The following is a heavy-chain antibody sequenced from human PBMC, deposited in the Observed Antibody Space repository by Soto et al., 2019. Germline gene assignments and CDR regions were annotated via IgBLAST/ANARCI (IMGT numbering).Heavy chain of an antibody. CDR1: GGTFSSSA. D-gene: IGHD4-17*01. CDR2: IIPIFGTA. V-gene: IGHV1-69*12. J-gene: IGHJ3*02. Sequence: QVQLVQSGAEVKKPGSSVKVSCKASGGTFSSSAINWVRQAPGQGPEWMGGIIPIFGTADYTKKFQGRVTITADEATSTSYMELSSLRSADTAVYSCASGHVNGGNSDAFAIMGQATIVTFSA. CDR3: ASGHVNGGNSDAFAI.